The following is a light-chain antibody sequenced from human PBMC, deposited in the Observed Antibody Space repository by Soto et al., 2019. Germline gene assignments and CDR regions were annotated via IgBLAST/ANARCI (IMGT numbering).Light chain of an antibody. J-gene: IGKJ1*01. Sequence: EIVLTQSPATLSLSPGERATLSCRPSESVSSYLAWYQQKPGQAPRLLIYDASNRATGIPARFSGSGSGTDFTLTINSLEPEDFAVYYCQQRNVWPPITFGQGTKVDNK. CDR2: DAS. CDR3: QQRNVWPPIT. V-gene: IGKV3-11*01. CDR1: ESVSSY.